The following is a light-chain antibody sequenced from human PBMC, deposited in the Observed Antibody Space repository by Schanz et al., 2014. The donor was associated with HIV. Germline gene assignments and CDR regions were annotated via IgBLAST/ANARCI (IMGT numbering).Light chain of an antibody. Sequence: QSALTQPPSVSGAPGQSVIISCTGTTSDIGNYARPSWYQQPPGSAPKLLIFEVDIRPSGVPDRFSGSKSGNTASLTISGLRPEDEADYYCNSYTRSGTHVFGPGTKLTVL. V-gene: IGLV2-18*02. J-gene: IGLJ1*01. CDR1: TSDIGNYAR. CDR2: EVD. CDR3: NSYTRSGTHV.